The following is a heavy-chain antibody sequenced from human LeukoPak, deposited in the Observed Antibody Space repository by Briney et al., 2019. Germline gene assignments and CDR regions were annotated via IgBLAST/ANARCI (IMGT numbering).Heavy chain of an antibody. D-gene: IGHD5-18*01. CDR2: IWYDGSYK. V-gene: IGHV3-33*01. CDR3: ARGLQLHDAFDI. Sequence: GGSLRLSCAASRFTFSSYGIHWVRQAPGKGLEWVAVIWYDGSYKYSADSVKGRFTISRDNSKNTLHLQMNSLRAEDTAVYYCARGLQLHDAFDIWGQGTMVTVSS. CDR1: RFTFSSYG. J-gene: IGHJ3*02.